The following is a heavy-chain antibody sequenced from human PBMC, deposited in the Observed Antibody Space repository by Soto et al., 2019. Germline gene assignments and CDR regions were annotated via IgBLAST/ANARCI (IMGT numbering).Heavy chain of an antibody. Sequence: QVQLQESGPGLVKPSQTLSLTCTVSGASTNSGAYYWSWVRQPPGKGLEWIGYIYHNGRTYNNPSLMSRVTMSIDTSMNQFYLKLNSVSAADTAVYYCARVSATGTRWFDPWGQGTLVTVSS. CDR3: ARVSATGTRWFDP. J-gene: IGHJ5*02. D-gene: IGHD6-13*01. CDR2: IYHNGRT. CDR1: GASTNSGAYY. V-gene: IGHV4-31*03.